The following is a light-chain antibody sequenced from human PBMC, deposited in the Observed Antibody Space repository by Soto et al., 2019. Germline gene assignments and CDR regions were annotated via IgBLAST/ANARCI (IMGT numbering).Light chain of an antibody. Sequence: QSVLTQPRSVSGSPGQSVTISCTGTSSDVGLYNYVSWYQQHPGEAPKLIIYDVSKRPSGVPDRFSGSKSGNTASLTISGLQAEDEGEYFCCSYGGSYTPYVFGTGTKLTVL. V-gene: IGLV2-11*01. J-gene: IGLJ1*01. CDR3: CSYGGSYTPYV. CDR1: SSDVGLYNY. CDR2: DVS.